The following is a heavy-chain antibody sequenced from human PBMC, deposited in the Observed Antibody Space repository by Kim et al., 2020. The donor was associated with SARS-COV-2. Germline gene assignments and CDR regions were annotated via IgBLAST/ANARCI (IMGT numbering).Heavy chain of an antibody. V-gene: IGHV3-21*01. D-gene: IGHD6-6*01. J-gene: IGHJ3*02. CDR1: GFNFGSNS. Sequence: GGSLRLSCAASGFNFGSNSMNWVRQAPGGGLEWLSSISGNSRYTYYADSLKGRFTISRDNAKNSLFLQIHSLRAEDTAVYYCAGDKIVLGALDIWGQGTVVTVSS. CDR3: AGDKIVLGALDI. CDR2: ISGNSRYT.